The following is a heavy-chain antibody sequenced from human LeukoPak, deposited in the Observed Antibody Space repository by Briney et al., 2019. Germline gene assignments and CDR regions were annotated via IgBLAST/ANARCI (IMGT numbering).Heavy chain of an antibody. CDR2: MNPNSGNT. CDR1: GYTFTYYG. CDR3: ARPGGSGSYYPFDP. J-gene: IGHJ5*02. D-gene: IGHD3-10*01. V-gene: IGHV1-8*02. Sequence: ASVKVSCKASGYTFTYYGLNWVRQATGQGLEWMGWMNPNSGNTGYAQKFQGRVTMTRNTSISTAYMELSSLRSEDTAVYYCARPGGSGSYYPFDPWGQGTLVTVSS.